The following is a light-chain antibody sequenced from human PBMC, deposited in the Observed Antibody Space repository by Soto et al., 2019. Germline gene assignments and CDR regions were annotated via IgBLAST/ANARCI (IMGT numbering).Light chain of an antibody. CDR3: AAWDDSLSADVV. J-gene: IGLJ2*01. CDR2: RNN. V-gene: IGLV1-47*01. Sequence: QSVLTQPPSASGTPGQRVTISCSGSSSNIVSNYVYWYQQLPGTAPKLLIYRNNQRPSGVPDRFSGSKSGTSASLAISGLRSEDEADYYCAAWDDSLSADVVFGGGTKVTVL. CDR1: SSNIVSNY.